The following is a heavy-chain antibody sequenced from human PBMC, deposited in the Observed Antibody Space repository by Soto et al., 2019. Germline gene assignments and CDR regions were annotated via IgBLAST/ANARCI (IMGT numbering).Heavy chain of an antibody. Sequence: PGESPKTLRHSPGFSFTKHWITWVRQTPGKGPEGMGRIDPSNSYINYSPSFQGHVTISVDRSNSPAYPQWSRLEASDNAIDVCARRLSGPKKEYTAYYYYGLDVWGQGTKVTVSS. D-gene: IGHD2-21*02. J-gene: IGHJ6*02. CDR3: ARRLSGPKKEYTAYYYYGLDV. CDR2: IDPSNSYI. V-gene: IGHV5-10-1*01. CDR1: GFSFTKHW.